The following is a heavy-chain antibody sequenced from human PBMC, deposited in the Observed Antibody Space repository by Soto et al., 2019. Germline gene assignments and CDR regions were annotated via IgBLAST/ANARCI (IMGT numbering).Heavy chain of an antibody. CDR2: ISPSGSGT. CDR3: ARRTDGGFFD. CDR1: GYTFTSFY. V-gene: IGHV1-46*01. Sequence: QVQLVQSGAEVKTPGASVKISCKAAGYTFTSFYMHWVRQAPGQGLERVGVISPSGSGTTYAQKFQGRVTMTRDTSTNTVNMEVSSLRSEDTAVYYCARRTDGGFFDWGQGTLVTVSS. J-gene: IGHJ4*02.